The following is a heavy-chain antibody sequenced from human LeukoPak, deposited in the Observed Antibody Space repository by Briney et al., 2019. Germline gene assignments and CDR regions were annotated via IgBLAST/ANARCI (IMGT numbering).Heavy chain of an antibody. CDR3: AKDSPRVLLWFGEFDY. CDR2: ISSSGSTI. J-gene: IGHJ4*02. Sequence: RTGGSLRLSCAASGFTFSDYYMSWIRQAPGKGLEWVSYISSSGSTIYYADSVKGRFTISRDNAKNSLYLQMNSLRAEDTAVYYCAKDSPRVLLWFGEFDYWGQGTLVTVSS. V-gene: IGHV3-11*01. D-gene: IGHD3-10*01. CDR1: GFTFSDYY.